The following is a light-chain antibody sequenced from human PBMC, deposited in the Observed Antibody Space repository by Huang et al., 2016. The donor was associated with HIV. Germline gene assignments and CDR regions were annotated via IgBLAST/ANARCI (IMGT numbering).Light chain of an antibody. CDR2: GAS. CDR1: QSVSSN. CDR3: QHDASWPWFT. V-gene: IGKV3-15*01. J-gene: IGKJ2*01. Sequence: EIVMTQSPATLSASPGERATLSCRASQSVSSNLSWYQQKPGKAPRLLIYGASTRDTDSPARFSGRGSGTEFTLTISSLQSEDFAVYYCQHDASWPWFTFGQGTKLEIK.